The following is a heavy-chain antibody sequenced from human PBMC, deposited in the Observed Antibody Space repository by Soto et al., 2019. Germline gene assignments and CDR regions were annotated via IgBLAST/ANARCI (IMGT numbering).Heavy chain of an antibody. CDR3: ARGGSLYWYFDL. V-gene: IGHV1-46*01. Sequence: GASVKVSCKTSGYIFTSYYIHWVRQAPGQGLEWMGIINPSGGTTTYAQKFQGRVTMTRDTSTSTVYMELSSLRSEDTAVYYCARGGSLYWYFDLWGRGTLVTVSS. CDR2: INPSGGTT. CDR1: GYIFTSYY. J-gene: IGHJ2*01. D-gene: IGHD1-26*01.